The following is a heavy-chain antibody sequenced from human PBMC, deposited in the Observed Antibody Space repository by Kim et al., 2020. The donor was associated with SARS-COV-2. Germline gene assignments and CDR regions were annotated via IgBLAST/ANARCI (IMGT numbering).Heavy chain of an antibody. CDR3: ARPEQKITIFGVVRDV. Sequence: GGSLRLSCAASGFTFSSYAMHWVRQAPGKGLEWVAVISYDGSNKYYADSVKGRFTISRDNSKNTLYLQMNSLRAEDTAVYYCARPEQKITIFGVVRDVSG. CDR1: GFTFSSYA. D-gene: IGHD3-3*01. V-gene: IGHV3-30-3*01. CDR2: ISYDGSNK. J-gene: IGHJ6*01.